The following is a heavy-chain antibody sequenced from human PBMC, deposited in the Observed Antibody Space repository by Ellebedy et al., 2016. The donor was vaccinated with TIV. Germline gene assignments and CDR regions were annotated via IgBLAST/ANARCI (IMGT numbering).Heavy chain of an antibody. Sequence: GESLKISCAASGFTFSSYGMHWVRQAPGKGLEWVAVIWYDGSNKYYADSVKGRFTISRDNSKNTLYLQMNSLRAEDTAVYYCARDYGDYFDFDYWGQGTLVTVSS. CDR1: GFTFSSYG. V-gene: IGHV3-33*01. J-gene: IGHJ4*02. CDR2: IWYDGSNK. CDR3: ARDYGDYFDFDY. D-gene: IGHD4-17*01.